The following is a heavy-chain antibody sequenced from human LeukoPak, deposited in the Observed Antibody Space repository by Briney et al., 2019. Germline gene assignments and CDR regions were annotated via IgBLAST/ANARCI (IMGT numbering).Heavy chain of an antibody. V-gene: IGHV3-33*01. CDR2: IWHDGNDK. D-gene: IGHD1-1*01. Sequence: PGGSLRLSCATSGFTFSSCGMHWVRQAPGKGLEWVALIWHDGNDKYYADSVKGRFTISRDNSKNTLDLQMNSLRAEDTAVYFCARDGMNGARNAFDIWGQGTLVTVSS. CDR3: ARDGMNGARNAFDI. CDR1: GFTFSSCG. J-gene: IGHJ3*02.